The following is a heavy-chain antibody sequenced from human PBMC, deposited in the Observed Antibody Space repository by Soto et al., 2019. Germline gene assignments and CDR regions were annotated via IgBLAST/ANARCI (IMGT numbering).Heavy chain of an antibody. D-gene: IGHD1-26*01. Sequence: GSLRLSCASSGVTFSSYSRNWVREAPGKGLEWVSYISSSSSTIYYADSVKGRFTISRDNAKNSLYLQMNSLRDEDTAVYYCARVIDRGLGATTYYYYYGMDVWGQGT. V-gene: IGHV3-48*02. CDR2: ISSSSSTI. CDR1: GVTFSSYS. CDR3: ARVIDRGLGATTYYYYYGMDV. J-gene: IGHJ6*02.